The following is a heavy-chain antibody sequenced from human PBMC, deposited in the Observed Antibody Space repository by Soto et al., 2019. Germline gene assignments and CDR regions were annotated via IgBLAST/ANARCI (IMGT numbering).Heavy chain of an antibody. D-gene: IGHD4-17*01. J-gene: IGHJ4*02. Sequence: QVQLVESGGGVVQPGRSLRLSCAASGFTFSSYGMHWVRQAPGKGLEWVAVIWYDGSNKYYADSVKGRFTISRDNSKNTLYLQMNSLRAEDTAVYYCARDPSLTTVTTGADYWGQGTLVTVSS. CDR2: IWYDGSNK. V-gene: IGHV3-33*01. CDR3: ARDPSLTTVTTGADY. CDR1: GFTFSSYG.